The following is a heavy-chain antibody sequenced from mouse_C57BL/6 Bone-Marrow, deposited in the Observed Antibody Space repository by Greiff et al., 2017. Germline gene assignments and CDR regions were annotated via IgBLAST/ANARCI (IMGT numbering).Heavy chain of an antibody. Sequence: EVKLVESGGDLVKPGGSLKLSCAASGFTFSSYGMSWVRQTPDKRLEWVATISSGGSYTYYPDSVKGRFTISRDNAKNTLYLQMSSLKSEDTAMYYCARQGDYDYDEWCAYWGQGTLVTVSA. CDR1: GFTFSSYG. J-gene: IGHJ3*01. D-gene: IGHD2-4*01. CDR2: ISSGGSYT. CDR3: ARQGDYDYDEWCAY. V-gene: IGHV5-6*01.